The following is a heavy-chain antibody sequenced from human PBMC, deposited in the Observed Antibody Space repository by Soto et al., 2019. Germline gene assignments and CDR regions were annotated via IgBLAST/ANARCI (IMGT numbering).Heavy chain of an antibody. CDR1: GFTFSSYA. V-gene: IGHV3-23*01. Sequence: GGSLRLSFAASGFTFSSYAMSWVRQAPGKGLEWVSAISGSGGSTYYADSVKGRFTISRDNSKNTLYLQMNSLRAEDTAVYYCAKDPKPTVEPYWGQGTLVTVSS. D-gene: IGHD4-17*01. CDR2: ISGSGGST. CDR3: AKDPKPTVEPY. J-gene: IGHJ4*02.